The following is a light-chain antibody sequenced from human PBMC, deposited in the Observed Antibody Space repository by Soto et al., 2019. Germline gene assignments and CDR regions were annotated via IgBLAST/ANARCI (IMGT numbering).Light chain of an antibody. CDR3: QQSSSSPRT. J-gene: IGKJ1*01. V-gene: IGKV1-39*01. Sequence: DIQMTQSPSSLSASVGDRVTTTCRASQNIRFYLNWYQQKPGKAPDLLIYSASSLQTGVPSRFSGSGSGTDFTLTISSLQPEDFATYYCQQSSSSPRTFGQGTKVDIK. CDR1: QNIRFY. CDR2: SAS.